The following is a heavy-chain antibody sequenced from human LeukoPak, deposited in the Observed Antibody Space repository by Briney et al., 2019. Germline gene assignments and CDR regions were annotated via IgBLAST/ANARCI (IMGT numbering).Heavy chain of an antibody. D-gene: IGHD3-22*01. CDR2: INPSGGST. Sequence: ASVKASCKASGYTFTSYYMHWVRQAPGQGLEWMGTINPSGGSTSYAQKFQGRVTMTRDTSTSTVYMELSSLRSEDTAVYYCARDKSGHYYDSSGQLDYWGQGTLVTVSS. J-gene: IGHJ4*02. V-gene: IGHV1-46*01. CDR3: ARDKSGHYYDSSGQLDY. CDR1: GYTFTSYY.